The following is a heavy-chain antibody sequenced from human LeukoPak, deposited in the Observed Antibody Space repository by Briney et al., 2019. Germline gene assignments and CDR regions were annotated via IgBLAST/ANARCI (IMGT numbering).Heavy chain of an antibody. V-gene: IGHV4-38-2*02. CDR2: IYGSGST. CDR3: ARGDCSSTICYSPMDV. CDR1: GYSISSGYY. Sequence: SETLSLTCTVSGYSISSGYYWVWIRPPPGKGLEWIGSIYGSGSTNYNPSLKSRVTISVDTSKNQFSLKVNSVTAADTAVYYCARGDCSSTICYSPMDVWGKGTTVTVSS. D-gene: IGHD2-2*01. J-gene: IGHJ6*03.